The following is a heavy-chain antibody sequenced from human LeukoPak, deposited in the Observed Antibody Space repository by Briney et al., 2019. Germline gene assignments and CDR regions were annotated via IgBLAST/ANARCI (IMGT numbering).Heavy chain of an antibody. J-gene: IGHJ6*02. V-gene: IGHV1-8*01. CDR3: ARAASWLRFLEWLSPKDYYYGMDV. CDR1: GYTFTSYD. CDR2: MNPNSGNT. Sequence: ASAKVSCKASGYTFTSYDINWVRQATGQGLEWMGWMNPNSGNTGYAQKFQGRVTMTRNTSISTAYMELSSLRSEDTAVYYCARAASWLRFLEWLSPKDYYYGMDVWGQGTTVTVSS. D-gene: IGHD3-3*01.